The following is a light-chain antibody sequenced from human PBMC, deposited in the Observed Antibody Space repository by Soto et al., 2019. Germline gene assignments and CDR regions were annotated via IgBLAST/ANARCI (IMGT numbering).Light chain of an antibody. CDR1: QGISNY. V-gene: IGKV1-27*01. CDR3: QKYNSGPPVT. CDR2: AAS. Sequence: DIQMTQFPSSLSASVGDRVTITCRASQGISNYLAWYQQKPGQVPKLLIYAASTLQSGVPSRFSGSGSGTDFTLTISSLQPEDVGSYYCQKYNSGPPVTFGPGTKVDIK. J-gene: IGKJ3*01.